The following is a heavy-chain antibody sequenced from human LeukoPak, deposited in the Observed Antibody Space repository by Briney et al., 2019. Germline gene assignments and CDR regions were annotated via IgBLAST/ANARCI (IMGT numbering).Heavy chain of an antibody. CDR1: GTSVSSGGYY. V-gene: IGHV4-31*03. D-gene: IGHD3-10*01. CDR2: IHFSDNT. CDR3: ARGGLRLTLIRGIIPFDY. J-gene: IGHJ4*02. Sequence: PSQTPSLTCTVSGTSVSSGGYYWSWIRQHPGKGLEWIGYIHFSDNTYYNPSLKTRLIMTLDTSNNQVSLKLISVTAADTAVYYCARGGLRLTLIRGIIPFDYWGLGTLVTVSS.